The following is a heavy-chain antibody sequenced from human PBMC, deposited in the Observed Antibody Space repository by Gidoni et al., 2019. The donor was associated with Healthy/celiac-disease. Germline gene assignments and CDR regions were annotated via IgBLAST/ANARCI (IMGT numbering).Heavy chain of an antibody. CDR1: GFTFDDYA. CDR3: AKDIGGWSDAFDI. Sequence: EVQLVESGGGLVQPGRSLRLSCAASGFTFDDYAMRWVRQAPGKGLEWVSGISWNSGSIGYADSVKGRFTISRDNAKNSLYLQMNSLRAEDTALYYCAKDIGGWSDAFDIWGQGTMVTVSS. V-gene: IGHV3-9*01. J-gene: IGHJ3*02. CDR2: ISWNSGSI. D-gene: IGHD6-19*01.